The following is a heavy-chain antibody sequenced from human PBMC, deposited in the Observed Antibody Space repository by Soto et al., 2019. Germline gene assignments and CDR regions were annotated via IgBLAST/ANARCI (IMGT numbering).Heavy chain of an antibody. CDR3: ATDLGPRVPLTSGYYYGMDV. J-gene: IGHJ6*02. CDR1: GYTLTELF. CDR2: FDPEDGET. Sequence: QVQLVQSGAEVKKPGASVKVSCKVSGYTLTELFMHWVRQAPGKGLEWMGGFDPEDGETIYAQKFQGRVTMTEDTSTDTAYMELSSLRSEDTAVYYCATDLGPRVPLTSGYYYGMDVWGQGTTVTVSS. V-gene: IGHV1-24*01. D-gene: IGHD1-26*01.